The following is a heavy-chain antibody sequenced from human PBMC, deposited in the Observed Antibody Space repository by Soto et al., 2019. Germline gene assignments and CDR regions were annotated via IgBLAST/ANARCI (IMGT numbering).Heavy chain of an antibody. Sequence: SVRLSCAASEFTFSTYAMSWVRQAPGKGLEWVSAISGSGGSTYYADSVKGRFTISRDTSKNTLYLQMNSLRAEDTALYYCAKSYSSNWYDYFDYWGQRTLVTVSS. CDR2: ISGSGGST. CDR3: AKSYSSNWYDYFDY. J-gene: IGHJ4*02. D-gene: IGHD6-13*01. V-gene: IGHV3-23*01. CDR1: EFTFSTYA.